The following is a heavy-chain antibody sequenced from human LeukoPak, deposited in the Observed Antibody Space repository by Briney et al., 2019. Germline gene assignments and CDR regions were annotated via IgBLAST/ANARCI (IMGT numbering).Heavy chain of an antibody. J-gene: IGHJ4*02. D-gene: IGHD5-12*01. CDR1: GYTFTGYY. CDR2: INPNSGGT. CDR3: ARDRGERRGYSGYDAYFDY. V-gene: IGHV1-2*02. Sequence: GASVKVSCKASGYTFTGYYMHWVRQVPGQGLEWMGWINPNSGGTNYAQKFQGRVTMTRDTSISTAYMELSRLRSDDTAVYYCARDRGERRGYSGYDAYFDYWGQGTLVTVSS.